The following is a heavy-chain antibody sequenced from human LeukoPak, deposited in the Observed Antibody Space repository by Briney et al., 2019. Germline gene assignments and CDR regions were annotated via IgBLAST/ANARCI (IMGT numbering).Heavy chain of an antibody. CDR1: GFTFSSYS. Sequence: RGSLRLSCAVSGFTFSSYSMNWVRRAPGKGLEWVSYIGSSVSTRYYADSVKGRFTISRDNGKHSLYLQMNSLRAEDTAVYYCAREGSDFWSGYSKGYFDYWGQGTLVTVSS. CDR2: IGSSVSTR. J-gene: IGHJ4*02. V-gene: IGHV3-48*01. CDR3: AREGSDFWSGYSKGYFDY. D-gene: IGHD3-3*01.